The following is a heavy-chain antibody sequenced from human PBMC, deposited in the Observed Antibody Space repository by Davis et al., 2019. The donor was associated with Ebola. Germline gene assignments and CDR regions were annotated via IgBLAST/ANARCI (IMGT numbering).Heavy chain of an antibody. D-gene: IGHD3-10*01. J-gene: IGHJ6*02. CDR1: GGSISSSNW. V-gene: IGHV4-4*02. CDR2: IYHSGST. Sequence: SETLSLTCAVSGGSISSSNWWSWVRQPPGKGLEWIGEIYHSGSTNYNPSLKSRVTISVDTSKNQFSLKLSSVTAADTAVYYCAREMGVQGVIMVYYYGMDVWGQGTTVTVSS. CDR3: AREMGVQGVIMVYYYGMDV.